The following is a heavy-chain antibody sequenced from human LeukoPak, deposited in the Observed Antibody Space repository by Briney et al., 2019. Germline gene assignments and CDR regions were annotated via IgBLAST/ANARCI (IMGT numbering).Heavy chain of an antibody. Sequence: GGSLRLPCAASDFTFSSYAMSWVRQAPGKGLEWVSAITGAGGSTYYADSVKGRFTISRDNSKNTLYLQMNSLRAEDTAVYFCAKGDHGGNIYWYFDLWGRGTLDTVAS. J-gene: IGHJ2*01. CDR3: AKGDHGGNIYWYFDL. CDR1: DFTFSSYA. V-gene: IGHV3-23*01. CDR2: ITGAGGST. D-gene: IGHD4/OR15-4a*01.